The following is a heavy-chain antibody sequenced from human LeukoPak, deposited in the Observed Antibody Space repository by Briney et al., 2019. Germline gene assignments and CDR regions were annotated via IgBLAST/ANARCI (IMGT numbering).Heavy chain of an antibody. Sequence: PSETLSLTCTVSGGSISSYYWSWIRQPPGKGLEWIGYIYYSGSTNYNPSLKSRVTISVDTSKNQFSLKLSSVTAADTAVYYCARHKNGLFEYWGQGTLVTVSS. CDR1: GGSISSYY. D-gene: IGHD2-8*01. CDR2: IYYSGST. J-gene: IGHJ4*02. CDR3: ARHKNGLFEY. V-gene: IGHV4-59*01.